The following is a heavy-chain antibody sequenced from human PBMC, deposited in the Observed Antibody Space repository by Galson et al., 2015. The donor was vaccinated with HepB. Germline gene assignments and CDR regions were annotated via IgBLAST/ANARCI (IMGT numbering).Heavy chain of an antibody. V-gene: IGHV3-30*04. J-gene: IGHJ4*02. CDR1: GFSFSSYA. CDR2: ISYDGSDK. Sequence: SLRLSCAASGFSFSSYAMHWVRQAPGKGLEWVALISYDGSDKYYADSVKGRFTTARDNSKNTLSLQMNSLRGNDTAVYYCAREGGSRWDIGHLDNWGQGTRVTVSS. CDR3: AREGGSRWDIGHLDN. D-gene: IGHD5-12*01.